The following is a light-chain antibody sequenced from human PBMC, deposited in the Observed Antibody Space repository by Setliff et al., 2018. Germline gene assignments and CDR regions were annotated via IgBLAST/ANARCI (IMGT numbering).Light chain of an antibody. Sequence: QSALTQPASVSGSPGQSITISCSGTSSDVGSYDLVSWCQQHPGKAPKLIIYGVSDRPSGVSSRFSGSKSGNTAYLTISGLQTEDEADYYCLSYTSKTTHALFAGGTKVTV. CDR3: LSYTSKTTHAL. V-gene: IGLV2-14*03. J-gene: IGLJ2*01. CDR2: GVS. CDR1: SSDVGSYDL.